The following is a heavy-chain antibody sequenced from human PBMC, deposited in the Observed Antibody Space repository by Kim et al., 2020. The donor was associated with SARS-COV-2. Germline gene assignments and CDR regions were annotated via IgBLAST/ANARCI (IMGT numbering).Heavy chain of an antibody. J-gene: IGHJ4*02. D-gene: IGHD6-19*01. V-gene: IGHV3-48*03. CDR3: AREGSSGWYGGADY. Sequence: GGSLRLSCAASGFTFSSYEMNWVRQAPGKGLEWVSYISSSGSTKYYADSVKGRFSISRDNAKNSLYLQMNSLRAEDTAVYYCAREGSSGWYGGADYWGQG. CDR1: GFTFSSYE. CDR2: ISSSGSTK.